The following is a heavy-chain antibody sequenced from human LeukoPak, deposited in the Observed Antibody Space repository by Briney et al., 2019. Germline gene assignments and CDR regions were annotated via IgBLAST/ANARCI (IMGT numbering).Heavy chain of an antibody. D-gene: IGHD2-2*01. CDR2: IIPIFGIA. CDR1: GGTFSSYA. CDR3: ASLYCSSTCCYQPSGGMDV. V-gene: IGHV1-69*04. Sequence: SVKVSCKASGGTFSSYAISWVRQAPGQGLEWMGRIIPIFGIANYAQKFQGRVTITADKPTSTAYMELSSLRSEDTAVYYCASLYCSSTCCYQPSGGMDVWGQGTTVTVSS. J-gene: IGHJ6*02.